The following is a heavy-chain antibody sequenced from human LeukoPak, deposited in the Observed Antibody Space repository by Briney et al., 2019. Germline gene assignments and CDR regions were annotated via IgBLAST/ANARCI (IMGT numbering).Heavy chain of an antibody. CDR1: GGSISSYY. J-gene: IGHJ4*02. CDR2: IYYSGST. Sequence: PSETPSLTCTVSGGSISSYYWSWIRQPPGKGLEWIGCIYYSGSTNYNPSLKSRVTISVDTSKNQFSLKLSSVTAADTAVYYCASPSYCSSTSCYVGYFDYWGQGTLVTVSS. V-gene: IGHV4-59*08. CDR3: ASPSYCSSTSCYVGYFDY. D-gene: IGHD2-2*01.